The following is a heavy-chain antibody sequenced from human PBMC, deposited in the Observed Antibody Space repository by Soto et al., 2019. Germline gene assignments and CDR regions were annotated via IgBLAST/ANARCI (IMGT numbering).Heavy chain of an antibody. CDR2: ISGSGGST. V-gene: IGHV3-23*01. CDR3: AKDQAGTLLFNYYYGMDV. D-gene: IGHD2-21*02. J-gene: IGHJ6*02. Sequence: GGSLRLSCAASGFTFSSYAMSWVRQAPGKGLEWVSAISGSGGSTYYADSVKGRFTISRDNSKNTLYLQMNSLRAEDTAVYYCAKDQAGTLLFNYYYGMDVWGQGTTVTVSS. CDR1: GFTFSSYA.